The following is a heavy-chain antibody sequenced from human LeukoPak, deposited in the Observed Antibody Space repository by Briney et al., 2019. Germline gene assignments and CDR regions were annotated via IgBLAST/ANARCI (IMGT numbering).Heavy chain of an antibody. J-gene: IGHJ4*02. CDR3: AKDWGYCSSTRCHGGYFDY. V-gene: IGHV3-9*01. CDR1: GFTFDDYA. D-gene: IGHD2-2*01. CDR2: ISWNSGSI. Sequence: GGSLRLSCAASGFTFDDYAMHWVRQAPGNGLEWVSGISWNSGSIGYADSVKGRFTISRDNAKNSLYLQMNSLRAEDTALYYCAKDWGYCSSTRCHGGYFDYWGQGTLVTVSS.